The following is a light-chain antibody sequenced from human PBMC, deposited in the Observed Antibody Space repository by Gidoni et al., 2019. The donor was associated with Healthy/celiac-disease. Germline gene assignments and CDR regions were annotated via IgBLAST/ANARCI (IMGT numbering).Light chain of an antibody. V-gene: IGKV3-15*01. CDR3: QQYNNWPRT. J-gene: IGKJ1*01. CDR2: GAS. Sequence: EIVMTQSPATLSVSPGERATLSCRAMQSVSSNLAWYQQKPGQAPMLLIYGASTSATGIPARFSGRGSGTEFTLPISSLQSEDFAFYYCQQYNNWPRTFGQWTKVEIK. CDR1: QSVSSN.